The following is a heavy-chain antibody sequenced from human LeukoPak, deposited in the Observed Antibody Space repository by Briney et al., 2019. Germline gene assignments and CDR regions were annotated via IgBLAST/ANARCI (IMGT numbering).Heavy chain of an antibody. J-gene: IGHJ4*02. V-gene: IGHV3-33*01. CDR3: ARDHGGGYYLFYFEY. CDR2: IWYDGSNK. CDR1: GFTFSDYG. Sequence: GKSLRLSCAASGFTFSDYGMHWVRQALGQWLEWVALIWYDGSNKYYADSVKGRFTISRDNSKNTLYLQMNSLRAEDTAVYYCARDHGGGYYLFYFEYWGQGTLVTVSS. D-gene: IGHD3-22*01.